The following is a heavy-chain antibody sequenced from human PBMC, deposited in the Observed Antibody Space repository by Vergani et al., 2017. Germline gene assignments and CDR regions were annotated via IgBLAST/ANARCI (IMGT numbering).Heavy chain of an antibody. Sequence: QVQLVQSGAEVKKPGSSVKVSCKASGGTFSSYAISWVRQAPGQGLEWMGGIIPIFGTANYAQKFQGRVTITADESTSTAYMEMSSLRSEDTAVYYCARTLNPEVVPAFNDYWGQGTLVTVSS. V-gene: IGHV1-69*01. CDR1: GGTFSSYA. D-gene: IGHD2-2*01. J-gene: IGHJ4*02. CDR3: ARTLNPEVVPAFNDY. CDR2: IIPIFGTA.